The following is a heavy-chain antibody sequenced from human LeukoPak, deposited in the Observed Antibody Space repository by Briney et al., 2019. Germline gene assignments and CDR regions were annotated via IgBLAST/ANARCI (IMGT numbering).Heavy chain of an antibody. V-gene: IGHV3-48*03. CDR1: GFTFSSYE. Sequence: PGGSLRLSCAASGFTFSSYEMNWVRQAPGKGLEWVSYISSSGSTIYYADSGKGRFTISRDNSKNTLYLQMNSLRAEDTAVYYCAKDDNYIRFLSWGQGTLVTVSS. J-gene: IGHJ5*02. CDR3: AKDDNYIRFLS. D-gene: IGHD3-16*01. CDR2: ISSSGSTI.